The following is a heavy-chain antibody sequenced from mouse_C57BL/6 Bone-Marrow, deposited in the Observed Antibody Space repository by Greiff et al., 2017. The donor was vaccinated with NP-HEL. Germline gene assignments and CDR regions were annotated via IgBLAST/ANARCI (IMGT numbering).Heavy chain of an antibody. CDR3: ARKTTVVLYYFDY. J-gene: IGHJ2*01. V-gene: IGHV1-42*01. D-gene: IGHD1-1*01. CDR1: GYSFTGYY. Sequence: EVQLVESGPELVKPGASVKISCKASGYSFTGYYMNWVKQSPEKSLEWIGEINPSTGGTTYNQKFKAKATLTVDKSSSTAYMQLKSLTSKDSAVYYCARKTTVVLYYFDYWGQGTTLTVSS. CDR2: INPSTGGT.